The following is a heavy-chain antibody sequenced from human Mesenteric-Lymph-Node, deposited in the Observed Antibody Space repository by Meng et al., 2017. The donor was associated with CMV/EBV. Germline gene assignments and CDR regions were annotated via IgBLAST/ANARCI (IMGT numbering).Heavy chain of an antibody. V-gene: IGHV3-9*01. Sequence: GGSLRLSCAASGFTFDYYAMHWVRQAPGKGLEWVSGISWNSGNIAYADSVKGRFTISRDNAKNSLYLQMNSLRVEDTAVYYCARDEAPYCGGDCSPPFDYWGQGALVTVSS. CDR1: GFTFDYYA. CDR2: ISWNSGNI. CDR3: ARDEAPYCGGDCSPPFDY. D-gene: IGHD2-21*01. J-gene: IGHJ4*02.